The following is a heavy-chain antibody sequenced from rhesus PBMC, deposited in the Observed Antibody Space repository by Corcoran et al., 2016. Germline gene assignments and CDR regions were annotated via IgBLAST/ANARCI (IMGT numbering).Heavy chain of an antibody. J-gene: IGHJ4*01. CDR3: ARARPYSNLDY. CDR1: EFTFSSYD. CDR2: IRIGGVQ. Sequence: VEQLVESGGGLVQPGASLRLSCAASEFTFSSYDMHWVRQAPGKGLEWVSSIRIGGVQYYPDYVKGRFTNTRDNAKNSLYHQMNSLRAEDTAVYYCARARPYSNLDYWGQGVLVTVSS. V-gene: IGHV3-132*01. D-gene: IGHD4-23*01.